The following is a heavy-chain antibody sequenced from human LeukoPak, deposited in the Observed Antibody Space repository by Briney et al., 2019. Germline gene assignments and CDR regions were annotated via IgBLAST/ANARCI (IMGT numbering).Heavy chain of an antibody. V-gene: IGHV3-48*03. Sequence: GGSLRLSCAASGFTFSSYEMNWVRQATGKGLEWVSYISSSGSTIYYADSVKGRFTISRDNAKNSLYLQMNSLRAEDTAVYYCARAPYTAQVDYWGQGTLVTVSS. CDR2: ISSSGSTI. J-gene: IGHJ4*02. D-gene: IGHD5-18*01. CDR3: ARAPYTAQVDY. CDR1: GFTFSSYE.